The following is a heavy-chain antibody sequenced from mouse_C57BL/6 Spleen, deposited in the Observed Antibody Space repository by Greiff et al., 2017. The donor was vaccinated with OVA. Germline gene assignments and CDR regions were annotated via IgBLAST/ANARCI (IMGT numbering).Heavy chain of an antibody. Sequence: VQLQQSGAELVRPGASVTLSCKASGYTFTDYEMHWVKQTPVHGLEWIGAIDPETGGTAYNQKFKGKAILTADKSSSTAYMALRSLTSEDSAVYYCTRKGNWDGFSWFAYWGQGTLVTVSA. CDR2: IDPETGGT. CDR3: TRKGNWDGFSWFAY. J-gene: IGHJ3*01. V-gene: IGHV1-15*01. D-gene: IGHD4-1*01. CDR1: GYTFTDYE.